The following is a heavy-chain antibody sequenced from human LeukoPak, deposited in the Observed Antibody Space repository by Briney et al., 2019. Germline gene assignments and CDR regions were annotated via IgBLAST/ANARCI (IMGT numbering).Heavy chain of an antibody. CDR1: GGSTSSYY. J-gene: IGHJ4*02. Sequence: SETLSLTCTVSGGSTSSYYWNWIRQPAGMGLEWIGRIYTSGSTNYNPSLKSRVTISVDKSKNQFSLKLRSVTDADTAVYYCARDSPRVTFGGLIADFDSWGQGTLVTVSS. D-gene: IGHD3-16*02. CDR2: IYTSGST. CDR3: ARDSPRVTFGGLIADFDS. V-gene: IGHV4-4*07.